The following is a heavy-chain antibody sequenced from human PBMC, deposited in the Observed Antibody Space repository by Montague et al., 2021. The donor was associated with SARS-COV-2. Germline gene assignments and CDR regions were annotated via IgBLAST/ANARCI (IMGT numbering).Heavy chain of an antibody. Sequence: SLRLSCAASGFSFGDYAMHWVRLAPGQSLEWVSGISRDSDKIGYGDSVKGRFIVSRDNAKNSLYLQMNSVRIDDTALYFCAKDVLSVPAAGGVFDSWGQGTLVAVSS. V-gene: IGHV3-9*01. CDR3: AKDVLSVPAAGGVFDS. CDR2: ISRDSDKI. J-gene: IGHJ4*02. D-gene: IGHD6-13*01. CDR1: GFSFGDYA.